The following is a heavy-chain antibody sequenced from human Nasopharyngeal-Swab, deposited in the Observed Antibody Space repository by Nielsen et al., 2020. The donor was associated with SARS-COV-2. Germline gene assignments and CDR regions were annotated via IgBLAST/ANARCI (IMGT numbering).Heavy chain of an antibody. D-gene: IGHD2-2*01. V-gene: IGHV4-31*03. J-gene: IGHJ4*02. Sequence: SETLSLTCTVSGGSISSGGYYWSWLRQHPGKGLEWIGYIYYSGSTYYNPSLKSRVTISVDTSKNQFSLKLSSVTAADTAVYYCARVIAVVVPANCFDYWGQGTLVTVSS. CDR2: IYYSGST. CDR3: ARVIAVVVPANCFDY. CDR1: GGSISSGGYY.